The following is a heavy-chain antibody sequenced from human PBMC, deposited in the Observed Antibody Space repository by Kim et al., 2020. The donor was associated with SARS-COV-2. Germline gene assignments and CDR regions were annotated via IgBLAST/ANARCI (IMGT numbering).Heavy chain of an antibody. CDR2: ISSSGSTI. J-gene: IGHJ6*02. V-gene: IGHV3-11*01. Sequence: GGSLRLSCAASGFTFSDYYMSWIRQAPGKGLEWVSYISSSGSTIYYADSVKGRITISRDNAKNSLYLQMNSLRAEDTAVYYCARENSHITIFGVVTRIGIDVWGQGTTVTVSS. D-gene: IGHD3-3*01. CDR3: ARENSHITIFGVVTRIGIDV. CDR1: GFTFSDYY.